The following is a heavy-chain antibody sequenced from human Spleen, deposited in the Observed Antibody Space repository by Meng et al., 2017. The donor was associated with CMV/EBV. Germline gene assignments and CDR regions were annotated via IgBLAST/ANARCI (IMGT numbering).Heavy chain of an antibody. CDR2: IKQDGSEK. CDR3: AKDQGHRFWSGYSNFDY. J-gene: IGHJ4*02. V-gene: IGHV3-7*03. Sequence: LSLTCAASGFTFSSYAMSWVRQAPGKGLEWVANIKQDGSEKYYVDSVKGRFTISRDNSKNTLYLQMNSLRAEDTAVYYCAKDQGHRFWSGYSNFDYWGQGTLVTVSS. CDR1: GFTFSSYA. D-gene: IGHD3-3*01.